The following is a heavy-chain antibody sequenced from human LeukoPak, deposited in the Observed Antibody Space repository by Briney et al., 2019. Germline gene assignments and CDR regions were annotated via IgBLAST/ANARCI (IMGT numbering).Heavy chain of an antibody. D-gene: IGHD6-13*01. CDR3: ARARAAAGTFDY. V-gene: IGHV4-61*08. CDR1: GDSTSSDGYY. Sequence: SQTLSLTCTVSGDSTSSDGYYWSWIRQHPGKGLEWIGYIYYSGSTNYNPSLKSRVTISVDTSKNQFSLKLSSVTAADTAVYYCARARAAAGTFDYWGQGTLVTVSS. CDR2: IYYSGST. J-gene: IGHJ4*02.